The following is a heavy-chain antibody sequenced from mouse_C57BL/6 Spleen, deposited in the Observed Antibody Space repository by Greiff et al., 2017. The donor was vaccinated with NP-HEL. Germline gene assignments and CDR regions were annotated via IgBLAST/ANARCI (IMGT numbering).Heavy chain of an antibody. J-gene: IGHJ4*01. CDR2: IDPADGNT. CDR3: ARAPYYYGRGGDAMDY. Sequence: VQLQQSVAELVRPGASVKLSCTASGFNIKNTYMHWVKQRPEQGLEWIGRIDPADGNTKYAPKFQSKATITADTSSKSAYLQLSSLTSEDTAIYYCARAPYYYGRGGDAMDYWGQGTSVTVSS. D-gene: IGHD1-1*01. V-gene: IGHV14-3*01. CDR1: GFNIKNTY.